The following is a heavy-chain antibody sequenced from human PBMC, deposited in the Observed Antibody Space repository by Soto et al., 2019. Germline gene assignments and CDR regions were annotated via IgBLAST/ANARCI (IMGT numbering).Heavy chain of an antibody. CDR1: GFSLTTSGVG. V-gene: IGHV2-5*02. CDR2: IYWDDDK. D-gene: IGHD6-19*01. J-gene: IGHJ4*02. Sequence: QITLKESGPTLVKPTQTLTLTCCFSGFSLTTSGVGVGWIRQPPGKALEWLALIYWDDDKRYSPSLKDRLTITKDTSKNLVVLTMTNMDSMDTGTYYCAHDSNDWYGFDYWGQGTLVTVSS. CDR3: AHDSNDWYGFDY.